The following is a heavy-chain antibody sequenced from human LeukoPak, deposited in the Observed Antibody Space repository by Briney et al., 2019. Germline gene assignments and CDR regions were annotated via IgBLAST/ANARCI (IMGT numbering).Heavy chain of an antibody. Sequence: ASVKVSCKASGYTFTNYGISWVRQAPGQGLEWMGWMNPNNGNTGYAQKFQGRVTMTRDTSISTAYMELRGLRSEDTAVYYCVRDGEGVAISVNYWFDPWGQGTLVTVSS. V-gene: IGHV1-8*02. J-gene: IGHJ5*02. CDR1: GYTFTNYG. D-gene: IGHD3-10*01. CDR3: VRDGEGVAISVNYWFDP. CDR2: MNPNNGNT.